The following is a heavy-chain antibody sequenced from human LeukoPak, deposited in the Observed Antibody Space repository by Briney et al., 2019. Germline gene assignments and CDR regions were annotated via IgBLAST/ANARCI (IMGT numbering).Heavy chain of an antibody. CDR2: IDHSGFT. J-gene: IGHJ4*02. CDR3: ARGFKGYYFVPDY. CDR1: GGSFSGYY. Sequence: SETLSLTCAVYGGSFSGYYWSWIRQPPGKGLEWIGEIDHSGFTNYNPSLESRVTISVDTSKNQFSLKLSSVTAADTAVYYCARGFKGYYFVPDYWGQGTLVTVSS. D-gene: IGHD3-10*02. V-gene: IGHV4-34*01.